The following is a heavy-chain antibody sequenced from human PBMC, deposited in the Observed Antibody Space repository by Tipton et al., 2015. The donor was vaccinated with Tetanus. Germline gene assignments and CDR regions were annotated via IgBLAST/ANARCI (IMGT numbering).Heavy chain of an antibody. Sequence: TLSLTCAVSGGSIDSINWWSWVRQPPGQGLEWIGETSDSGYTNYNPSLKSRVTMSGDTSKNQFSLKLTSVTAADTAVYYCARGGSDWSWYRQHWGQGTLVTVSS. CDR3: ARGGSDWSWYRQH. CDR2: TSDSGYT. J-gene: IGHJ1*01. V-gene: IGHV4-4*02. CDR1: GGSIDSINW. D-gene: IGHD6-19*01.